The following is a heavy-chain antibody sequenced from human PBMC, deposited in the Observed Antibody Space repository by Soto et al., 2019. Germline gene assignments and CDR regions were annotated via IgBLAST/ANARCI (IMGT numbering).Heavy chain of an antibody. Sequence: ASVKVSCXASGYSFXSHXVXXXLQXPGQGLEWMGYINANNGNTIYAQKFQGRVTMTTDTSTSTAYMGLRSLRTDDTAIYYCAKWDGVYGSGGVSWGQGTLVTVSS. CDR3: AKWDGVYGSGGVS. CDR1: GYSFXSHX. D-gene: IGHD3-10*01. V-gene: IGHV1-18*01. CDR2: INANNGNT. J-gene: IGHJ5*02.